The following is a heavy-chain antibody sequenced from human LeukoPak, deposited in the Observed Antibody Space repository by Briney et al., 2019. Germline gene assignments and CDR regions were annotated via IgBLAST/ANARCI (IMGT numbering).Heavy chain of an antibody. D-gene: IGHD2-21*02. J-gene: IGHJ3*02. Sequence: PGGSLRLSCAASGFTFSSYTMHWVRQAPGKGLEWVAVISYDGSNKYYADSVKGRFTISRDNSKNTLYLQMNSLRAEDTAVYYCARDRATHCGGDCYDAFDIWGQGTMVTVSS. CDR2: ISYDGSNK. CDR1: GFTFSSYT. CDR3: ARDRATHCGGDCYDAFDI. V-gene: IGHV3-30-3*01.